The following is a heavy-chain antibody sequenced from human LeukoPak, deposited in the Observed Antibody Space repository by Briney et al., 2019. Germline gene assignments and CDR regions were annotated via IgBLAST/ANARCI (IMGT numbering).Heavy chain of an antibody. D-gene: IGHD6-13*01. CDR3: APPPAAGTAAEYFQH. CDR2: ISGSGGST. CDR1: GFSLSSHA. V-gene: IGHV3-23*01. J-gene: IGHJ1*01. Sequence: PGGSLRLSCTVSGFSLSSHAMSWVRQAPGKGLEWVSAISGSGGSTYYADSVKGRFTISRDNSKNTLYLQMNSLRAEDTAVYYCAPPPAAGTAAEYFQHWGQGTLVTVSS.